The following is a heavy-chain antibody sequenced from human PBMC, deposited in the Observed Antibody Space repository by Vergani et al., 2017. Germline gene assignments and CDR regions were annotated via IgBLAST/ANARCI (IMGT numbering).Heavy chain of an antibody. J-gene: IGHJ4*02. CDR2: IYHSGGA. Sequence: LHLQELGPGLVKPSETLSLTCTVSGGSITSSSYYWGLIRQPPGKGMELIGNIYHSGGAYYNSSLKGRVTISVETSKNQFSLEVTSVTAADTAIYFCARTESFILRYFHWALWGQGTLVTVSS. D-gene: IGHD3-9*01. CDR3: ARTESFILRYFHWAL. CDR1: GGSITSSSYY. V-gene: IGHV4-39*01.